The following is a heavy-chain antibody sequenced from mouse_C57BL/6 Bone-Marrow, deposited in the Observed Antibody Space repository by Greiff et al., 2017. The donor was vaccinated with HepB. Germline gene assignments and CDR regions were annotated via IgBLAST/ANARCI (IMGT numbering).Heavy chain of an antibody. Sequence: EVQVVESGPVLVKPGASVKMSCKASGYTFTDYYMNWVKQSHGKSLEWIGVINPYNGGTSYNQKFKGKATLTVDKSSSTAYMELNSLTSEDSAVYYCARWGGPYAMDYWGQGTSVTVSS. CDR2: INPYNGGT. CDR1: GYTFTDYY. J-gene: IGHJ4*01. CDR3: ARWGGPYAMDY. V-gene: IGHV1-19*01.